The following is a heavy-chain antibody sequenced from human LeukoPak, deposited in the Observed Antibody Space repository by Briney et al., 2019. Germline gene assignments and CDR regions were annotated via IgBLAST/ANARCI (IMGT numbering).Heavy chain of an antibody. J-gene: IGHJ6*02. CDR3: ARGTGAYYYYSMDV. V-gene: IGHV4-39*01. Sequence: SETLSLTCSVSDGAIGSSSYFWTWIRQPPGKGLEWIGCVYYSGRTNYNPSLKSRVTISIDTSRDQFSLNLNSVTAADTAVYFCARGTGAYYYYSMDVWGQGTTVTVSS. D-gene: IGHD7-27*01. CDR1: DGAIGSSSYF. CDR2: VYYSGRT.